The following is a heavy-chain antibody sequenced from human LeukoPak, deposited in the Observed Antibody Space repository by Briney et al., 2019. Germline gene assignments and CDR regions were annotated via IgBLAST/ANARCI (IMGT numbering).Heavy chain of an antibody. V-gene: IGHV3-7*01. D-gene: IGHD2-2*01. CDR2: IKHDGGEK. Sequence: GGSLRLSCAASGFTLSNHWMSWVRQAPGKGLEWVANIKHDGGEKYYVDSVKGRFTISRDNAKNSLSLQMNTLRAEDTALYYCARSVGLRCTSMSCFGLDYWGQGTLVTVSS. J-gene: IGHJ4*02. CDR3: ARSVGLRCTSMSCFGLDY. CDR1: GFTLSNHW.